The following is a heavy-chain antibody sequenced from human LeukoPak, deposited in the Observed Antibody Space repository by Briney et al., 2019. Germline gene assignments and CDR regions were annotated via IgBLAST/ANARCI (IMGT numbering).Heavy chain of an antibody. V-gene: IGHV4-39*01. Sequence: SETLSLTCTVSGGSISSSSYYWGWIRQPPGKGLEWIGSIYYSGSTYYNPSLKSRVTISVDTSKNQFSLKLSSVTAADTAVYCCARLGISHSSVDYWGQGTLVTVSS. J-gene: IGHJ4*02. CDR2: IYYSGST. D-gene: IGHD5-18*01. CDR1: GGSISSSSYY. CDR3: ARLGISHSSVDY.